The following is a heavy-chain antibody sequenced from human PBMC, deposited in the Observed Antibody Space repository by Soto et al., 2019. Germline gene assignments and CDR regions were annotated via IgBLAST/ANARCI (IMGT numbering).Heavy chain of an antibody. D-gene: IGHD3-16*01. V-gene: IGHV2-5*02. J-gene: IGHJ3*02. CDR3: AHSPLTYPYYDYIIDAFDI. Sequence: QITLKESGPTLVKPTQTLTLTCTFSGFSLSTSGVGVGWIRQPPGKALEWLALIYWDDDKRYSPSLKSRLTITKDTSKNQVVLTMTNMDPVDTATYYCAHSPLTYPYYDYIIDAFDIWGQGTMVTVSS. CDR1: GFSLSTSGVG. CDR2: IYWDDDK.